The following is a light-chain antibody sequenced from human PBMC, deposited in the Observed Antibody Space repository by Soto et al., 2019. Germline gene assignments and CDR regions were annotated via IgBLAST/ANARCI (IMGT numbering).Light chain of an antibody. CDR3: QQYGDSIT. J-gene: IGKJ4*01. CDR1: QTVRSSY. CDR2: GAF. Sequence: IFLTQSPGSLSLSSGDRATLSCRASQTVRSSYLAWYQQRPGQAPKLLIYGAFNSAIGIPDRFSGSESGRDYNLTISRLDPEDSAFYYCQQYGDSITFGGGTKVEIK. V-gene: IGKV3-20*01.